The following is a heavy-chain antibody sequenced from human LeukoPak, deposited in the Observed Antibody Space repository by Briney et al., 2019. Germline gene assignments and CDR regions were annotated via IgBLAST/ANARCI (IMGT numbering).Heavy chain of an antibody. CDR2: IKPDSGGT. D-gene: IGHD3-10*01. CDR1: GYIFTGYY. J-gene: IGHJ4*02. V-gene: IGHV1-2*02. CDR3: ATDIPHGSGSFSYFDF. Sequence: GASVKVSCKASGYIFTGYYIHWVRQAPGQGLEWVGWIKPDSGGTNYAQKFQGRVTVAWDTSISTAYMELSRLRSDDTAVYYCATDIPHGSGSFSYFDFWGQGTLVTVSS.